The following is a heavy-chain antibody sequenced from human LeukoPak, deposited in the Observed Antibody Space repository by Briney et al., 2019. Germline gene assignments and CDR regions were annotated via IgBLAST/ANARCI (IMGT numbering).Heavy chain of an antibody. V-gene: IGHV4-59*01. CDR3: AGGRWLQYDDY. Sequence: KSSETLSLTCTVSRGSISSYYWSWIRQPPGKGLEWIGYIYYSGSTNYNPSLKSRVAISVDTSKSQFSLELNSVTAADTAVYYCAGGRWLQYDDYWGQGTLVTVSS. CDR1: RGSISSYY. D-gene: IGHD5-24*01. J-gene: IGHJ4*02. CDR2: IYYSGST.